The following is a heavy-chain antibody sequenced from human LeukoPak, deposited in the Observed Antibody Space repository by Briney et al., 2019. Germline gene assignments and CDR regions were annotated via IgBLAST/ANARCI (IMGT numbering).Heavy chain of an antibody. CDR1: GFTFSSYW. D-gene: IGHD7-27*01. V-gene: IGHV3-7*01. CDR2: IKQDGSEK. J-gene: IGHJ4*02. CDR3: AREGGRPGETYFDY. Sequence: GGSLRLSCAASGFTFSSYWMSWVRQAPGKGLEWVANIKQDGSEKYYVDSVKGRFTISRDNAKNSLYLQMNSLRAEDTAVYYCAREGGRPGETYFDYWGQGTLVTVSS.